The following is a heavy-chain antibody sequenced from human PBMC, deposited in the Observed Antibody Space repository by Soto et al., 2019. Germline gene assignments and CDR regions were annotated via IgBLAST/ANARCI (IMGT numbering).Heavy chain of an antibody. D-gene: IGHD3-10*01. Sequence: QLQLQESGPGLVKPSETLSLTCTVSGGSISSSSYYWGWIRQPPGKGLEWIGSIYYSGSTYYNPSLKSRVTISVDTSKNQFSLKLSSVTAADTAVHYCARLGLLWFGESFDYWGQGTLVTVSS. V-gene: IGHV4-39*01. CDR3: ARLGLLWFGESFDY. CDR1: GGSISSSSYY. CDR2: IYYSGST. J-gene: IGHJ4*02.